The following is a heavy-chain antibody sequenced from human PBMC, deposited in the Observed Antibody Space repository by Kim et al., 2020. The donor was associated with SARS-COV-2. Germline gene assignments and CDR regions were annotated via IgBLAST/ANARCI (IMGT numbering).Heavy chain of an antibody. Sequence: SETLSLTCSVSGGSISSGDYYWSWIRQHPGKGLEWIAYIYFSGTTYYNTSLKSRITISIDTSKNQFSLRLNSVTAADTAVYYCARVVVAGAVDLWGQGTL. V-gene: IGHV4-30-4*01. CDR1: GGSISSGDYY. J-gene: IGHJ4*02. CDR3: ARVVVAGAVDL. D-gene: IGHD2-15*01. CDR2: IYFSGTT.